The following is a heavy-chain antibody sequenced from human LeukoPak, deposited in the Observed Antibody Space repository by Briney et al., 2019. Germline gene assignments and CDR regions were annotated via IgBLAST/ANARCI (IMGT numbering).Heavy chain of an antibody. V-gene: IGHV3-30-3*02. Sequence: GGSLRLSCAASGFTFSSYAMHWVRQAPGKGLEWVAVISHDGSNKYYADSVKGRFTISRDNSKITLYLQMNSLRAEDTAVYYCAKSYNGYESKPDYWGQGTLVTVSS. CDR1: GFTFSSYA. J-gene: IGHJ4*02. CDR3: AKSYNGYESKPDY. D-gene: IGHD5-12*01. CDR2: ISHDGSNK.